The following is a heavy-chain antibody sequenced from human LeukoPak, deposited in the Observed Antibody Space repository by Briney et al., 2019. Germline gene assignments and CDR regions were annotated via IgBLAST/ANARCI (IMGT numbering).Heavy chain of an antibody. J-gene: IGHJ4*02. V-gene: IGHV4-38-2*02. Sequence: SGTLSLTCTFSGYSISSGYYWAWIRQPPGKGLECIGNIYHNGNTYYNPSLKSRVTISFDTSKNQFSLRLNSVTAADTAVYYCARRDPRWYDFDSWGQGTLVTVSS. CDR3: ARRDPRWYDFDS. CDR1: GYSISSGYY. CDR2: IYHNGNT. D-gene: IGHD4-23*01.